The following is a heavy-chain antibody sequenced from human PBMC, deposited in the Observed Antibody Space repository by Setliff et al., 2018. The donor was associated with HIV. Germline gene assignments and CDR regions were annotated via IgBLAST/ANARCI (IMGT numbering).Heavy chain of an antibody. D-gene: IGHD3-22*01. Sequence: GGSLRLSCAASGFTFSDYYMSWIRQAPGKGLEWVSYISSSGSTIYYADSVKGRFTISRDNAKNSLYLQMNSLRAEDTAVYYCARDPYYDSSGYYIPAFDIWGQGTMVTVSS. CDR2: ISSSGSTI. CDR1: GFTFSDYY. CDR3: ARDPYYDSSGYYIPAFDI. J-gene: IGHJ3*02. V-gene: IGHV3-11*01.